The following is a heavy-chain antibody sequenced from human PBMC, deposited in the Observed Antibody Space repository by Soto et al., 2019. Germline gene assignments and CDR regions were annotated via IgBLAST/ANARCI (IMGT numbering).Heavy chain of an antibody. D-gene: IGHD6-6*01. V-gene: IGHV3-23*01. CDR2: ISISGGDT. Sequence: EVQLLESGGGLVQPGGSLRLSCAASGFTFTTYAMNWVRQAPGKGLEWVSAISISGGDTYYPNSVKGRFTVSSDNTKNTLYLQMNSLRADDTAVYYCAKDLYSTSSRSGSPFDYWGQGTLVTVSS. CDR1: GFTFTTYA. CDR3: AKDLYSTSSRSGSPFDY. J-gene: IGHJ4*02.